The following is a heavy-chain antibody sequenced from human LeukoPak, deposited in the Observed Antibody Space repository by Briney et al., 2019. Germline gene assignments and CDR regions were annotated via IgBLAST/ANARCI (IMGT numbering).Heavy chain of an antibody. CDR2: IKSDGSST. Sequence: QPGGSLRLSCAASGFTFSSYWIHWVRQAPGKGLVWGSRIKSDGSSTSYADSVKGRFTISRDNAKNTLYLQMNSLRAEDTAVYYCARGSGPFGYWGQGTLVTVSS. D-gene: IGHD6-19*01. V-gene: IGHV3-74*01. CDR1: GFTFSSYW. J-gene: IGHJ4*02. CDR3: ARGSGPFGY.